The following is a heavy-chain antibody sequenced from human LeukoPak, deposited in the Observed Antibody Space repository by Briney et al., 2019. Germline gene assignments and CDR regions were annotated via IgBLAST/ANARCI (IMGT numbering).Heavy chain of an antibody. CDR2: INPNSGGT. D-gene: IGHD3-3*01. CDR3: ARDLLFYDFWSGYPTYGMDV. J-gene: IGHJ6*02. CDR1: GYTFTGYY. Sequence: GASVKVSCTASGYTFTGYYMHWVRQAPGQGLEWMGWINPNSGGTNYAQKFQGWVTMTRDTSISTAYMELSRLRSDDTAVYYCARDLLFYDFWSGYPTYGMDVWGQGTTVTVSS. V-gene: IGHV1-2*04.